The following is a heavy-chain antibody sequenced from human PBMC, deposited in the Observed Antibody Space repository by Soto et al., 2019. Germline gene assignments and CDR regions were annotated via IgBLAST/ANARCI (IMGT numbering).Heavy chain of an antibody. J-gene: IGHJ3*01. CDR3: ATWHEREHAFDV. CDR2: LYDVDGS. D-gene: IGHD1-1*01. Sequence: DVQLVESGGGLIQPGESLRLSCAAFGLTISGKKYVAWVRQAPGKGLEWVSTLYDVDGSFYADSVTGRFTTSSDSSKTTVYLQMNDLRPDDSAVYYCATWHEREHAFDVWGQGTTVTISS. CDR1: GLTISGKKY. V-gene: IGHV3-53*01.